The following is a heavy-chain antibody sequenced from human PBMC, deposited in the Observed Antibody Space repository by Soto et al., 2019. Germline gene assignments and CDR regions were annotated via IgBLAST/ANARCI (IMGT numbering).Heavy chain of an antibody. CDR3: AKKGYYPSGKINLFDS. CDR1: GYSINSDYY. D-gene: IGHD3-10*01. V-gene: IGHV4-38-2*01. CDR2: VDHSGRT. J-gene: IGHJ4*02. Sequence: PSESLSPTCAVSGYSINSDYYWGCIRQPPGKGLEWIGSVDHSGRTYYSPSLRSRLTIFIDTSKNQFSLRLTSVTAADTAMYFCAKKGYYPSGKINLFDSWGPGTLVTVSS.